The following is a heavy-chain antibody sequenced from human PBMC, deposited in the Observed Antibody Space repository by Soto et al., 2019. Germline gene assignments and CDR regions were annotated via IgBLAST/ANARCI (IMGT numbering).Heavy chain of an antibody. V-gene: IGHV4-39*01. CDR2: VYYSGST. CDR3: GRLEGLATISYYFDY. D-gene: IGHD3-9*01. Sequence: SETLSLTSTVSGGSVSSSSYYRGWVRQPPGKGLEWIGSVYYSGSTYYNPSLESRVTISVDKPKNQFSLKLMSLSAADTAVYYCGRLEGLATISYYFDYWGQGALVTVSS. CDR1: GGSVSSSSYY. J-gene: IGHJ4*02.